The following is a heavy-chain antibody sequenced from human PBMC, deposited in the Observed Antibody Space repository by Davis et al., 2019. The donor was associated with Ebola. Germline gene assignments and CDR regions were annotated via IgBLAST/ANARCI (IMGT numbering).Heavy chain of an antibody. J-gene: IGHJ3*02. CDR2: TSGSGGTT. CDR3: AKDARVDCSGTSCYTFDI. V-gene: IGHV3-23*01. D-gene: IGHD2-2*02. Sequence: GESLKISCAASGFTFSSYTMSWVRQAPGKGLEWVSGTSGSGGTTHYADSVKGRFTISRDNSKNTLYLQMNSLRAEDTAVYYCAKDARVDCSGTSCYTFDIWGQGTMVTVPS. CDR1: GFTFSSYT.